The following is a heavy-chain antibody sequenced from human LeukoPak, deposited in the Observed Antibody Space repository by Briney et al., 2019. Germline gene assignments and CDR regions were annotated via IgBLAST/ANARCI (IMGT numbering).Heavy chain of an antibody. Sequence: SETLSLTCTVSGDSISSSTYYWGWIRQPPGKGLEWIGSVYSSGSTNSNPSLKTRVTISVDTAKNQFSLKLSSVTAADTAVYYCARKSYSSSSWFDPWGQGTLVTVSS. CDR2: VYSSGST. CDR1: GDSISSSTYY. D-gene: IGHD6-6*01. V-gene: IGHV4-39*01. J-gene: IGHJ5*02. CDR3: ARKSYSSSSWFDP.